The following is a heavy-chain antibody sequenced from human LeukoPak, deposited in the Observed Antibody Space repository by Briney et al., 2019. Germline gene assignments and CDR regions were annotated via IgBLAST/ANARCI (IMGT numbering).Heavy chain of an antibody. D-gene: IGHD2-2*01. J-gene: IGHJ6*02. CDR1: GYTFTSYD. CDR3: AREGDIVVVPAASHYYYGMDV. Sequence: ASVKVSCKASGYTFTSYDFNWVRQATGQRPEWMGWMSPNSGDTGYAQKFQDRVTMTRNTSISTAYMELSSLRSEDTAVYYCAREGDIVVVPAASHYYYGMDVWGQGTTVTVSS. CDR2: MSPNSGDT. V-gene: IGHV1-8*01.